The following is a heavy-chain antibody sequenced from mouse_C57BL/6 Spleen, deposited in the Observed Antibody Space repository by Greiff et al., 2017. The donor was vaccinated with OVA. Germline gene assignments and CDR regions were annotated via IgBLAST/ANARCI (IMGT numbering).Heavy chain of an antibody. Sequence: EVKLEESGGGLVKPGGSLKLSCAASGFTFSSYAMSWVRQTPEKRLEWVATISDGGSYTYYPDNVKGRFTISRDNAKNNLYLQMSHLKSEDTAMYYCARGGDGYLAWFAYWGQGTLVTVSA. J-gene: IGHJ3*01. V-gene: IGHV5-4*03. D-gene: IGHD2-3*01. CDR2: ISDGGSYT. CDR1: GFTFSSYA. CDR3: ARGGDGYLAWFAY.